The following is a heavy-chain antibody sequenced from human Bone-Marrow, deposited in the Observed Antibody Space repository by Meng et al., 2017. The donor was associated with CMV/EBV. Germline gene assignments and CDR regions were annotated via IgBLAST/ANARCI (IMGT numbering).Heavy chain of an antibody. J-gene: IGHJ4*01. D-gene: IGHD2-21*01. V-gene: IGHV3-64*02. CDR2: ISGNGDST. Sequence: GGSLRLSCAGSGFTFSRYVMHWVRQAPGKGLEYVSAISGNGDSTYYADSVKGRFTISRDNSKNTLFLQMGSLRPEDMAVYYCATCLLGVYCFHPYYWGHGTLVTVSS. CDR1: GFTFSRYV. CDR3: ATCLLGVYCFHPYY.